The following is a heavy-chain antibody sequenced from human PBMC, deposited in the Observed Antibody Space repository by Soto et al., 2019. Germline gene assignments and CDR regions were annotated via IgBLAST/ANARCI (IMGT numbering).Heavy chain of an antibody. CDR1: GFIFSSYA. CDR2: ISHGGNEK. Sequence: QVQLLESGGGVVQPGRSLRLSCAASGFIFSSYAMHWVRQAPGKGLEWVAVISHGGNEKYYADSVEGRFTISRDNSKNMVYLQMNGLRPEDTAVYYCAKVSSDRGYYYVAMDVWGQGTTVTVSS. V-gene: IGHV3-30*18. CDR3: AKVSSDRGYYYVAMDV. D-gene: IGHD3-10*01. J-gene: IGHJ6*02.